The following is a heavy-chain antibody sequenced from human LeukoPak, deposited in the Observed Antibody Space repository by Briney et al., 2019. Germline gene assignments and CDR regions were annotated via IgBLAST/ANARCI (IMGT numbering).Heavy chain of an antibody. D-gene: IGHD1-7*01. J-gene: IGHJ4*02. V-gene: IGHV3-23*01. Sequence: GGSLRLSCAASGFTLSSYAMNWVRQAPGKGLEWISAISGSGGSTYYADSVKGRFTISRDNSKNTLYLQMNSLRAEDTAVYYCATRGTGTAAGDYWGQGTLVTVSS. CDR3: ATRGTGTAAGDY. CDR1: GFTLSSYA. CDR2: ISGSGGST.